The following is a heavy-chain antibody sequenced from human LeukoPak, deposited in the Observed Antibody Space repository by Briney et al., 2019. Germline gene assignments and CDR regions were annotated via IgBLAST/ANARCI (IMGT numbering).Heavy chain of an antibody. CDR3: ARDKSYYDILTGYYYYYGMDV. V-gene: IGHV1-69*04. D-gene: IGHD3-9*01. CDR1: VGTFSSYA. J-gene: IGHJ6*04. CDR2: IIPIFGIA. Sequence: SVKVSCKASVGTFSSYAISWVRQAPGQGLEWMGRIIPIFGIANYAQKFQGRVTIAADKSTTTAYMELRSLRSDDTAVYYCARDKSYYDILTGYYYYYGMDVWGKGTTVTVSS.